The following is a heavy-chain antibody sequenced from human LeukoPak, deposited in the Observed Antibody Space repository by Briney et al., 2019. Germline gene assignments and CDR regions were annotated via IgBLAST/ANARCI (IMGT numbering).Heavy chain of an antibody. V-gene: IGHV3-30*02. D-gene: IGHD6-6*01. CDR3: AKGSASGRPYYFDY. Sequence: GGSLRLSCAASGFTFSSYGMHWVRQAPGKGLEWVAFIRYDGSNKYYADSVKGRFTISRDNSKNTLYLQMNSLRAEDTAVYYCAKGSASGRPYYFDYWGQGSLVTVSS. J-gene: IGHJ4*02. CDR1: GFTFSSYG. CDR2: IRYDGSNK.